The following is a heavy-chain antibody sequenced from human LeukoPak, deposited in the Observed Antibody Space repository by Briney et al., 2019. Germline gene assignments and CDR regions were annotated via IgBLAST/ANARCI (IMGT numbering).Heavy chain of an antibody. CDR3: AREGRPLPYYDFWSGYSNYYGMDV. D-gene: IGHD3-3*01. V-gene: IGHV1-8*01. J-gene: IGHJ6*02. Sequence: ASVKVSCKASGYTFTSYDINWVRQATGQGLGWMGWMNPNSGNTGYAQKFQGRVTMTRNTSISTAYMELSSLRSEDTAVYYCAREGRPLPYYDFWSGYSNYYGMDVWGQGTTVTVSS. CDR1: GYTFTSYD. CDR2: MNPNSGNT.